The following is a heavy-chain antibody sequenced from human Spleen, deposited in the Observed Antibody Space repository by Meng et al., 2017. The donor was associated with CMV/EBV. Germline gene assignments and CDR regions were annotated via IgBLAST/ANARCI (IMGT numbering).Heavy chain of an antibody. CDR2: INHSGST. V-gene: IGHV4-34*01. CDR1: GGSFSGYY. CDR3: ARSTTPLLLRYHHGMDV. J-gene: IGHJ6*02. Sequence: LSCAVYGGSFSGYYWSWIRQPPGKGLEWIGEINHSGSTNYNPSLKSRVTISVDTSKNQFSLKLSSVTAADTAVYYCARSTTPLLLRYHHGMDVWGQGTTVTVSS. D-gene: IGHD2/OR15-2a*01.